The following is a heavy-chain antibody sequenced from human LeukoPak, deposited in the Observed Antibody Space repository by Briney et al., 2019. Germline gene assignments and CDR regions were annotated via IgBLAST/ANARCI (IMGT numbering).Heavy chain of an antibody. CDR1: GVSISRSY. V-gene: IGHV4-4*09. CDR2: IYSGVPT. D-gene: IGHD1-20*01. Sequence: PSETLSLTCRPSGVSISRSYWSWVRQPPGKGLEWIGNIYSGVPTYFNPSLKSRVIISVDTSKNQFSLNLTSVTAADTAMYYCVQVTGWPGSDYWGQGILVTVSS. J-gene: IGHJ4*02. CDR3: VQVTGWPGSDY.